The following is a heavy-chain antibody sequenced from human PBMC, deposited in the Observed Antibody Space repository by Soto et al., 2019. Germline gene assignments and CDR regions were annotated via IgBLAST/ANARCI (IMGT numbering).Heavy chain of an antibody. Sequence: ASVKVSCKVSGYTLTELSMHWVRQAPGKGLEWMGGFDPEDGETIYAQKFQGRVTMTEDTSTDTAYMELSSLRSEDTAVYYCATKGYYDILPPCYSGMDVWGQGTTVTVSS. CDR3: ATKGYYDILPPCYSGMDV. V-gene: IGHV1-24*01. J-gene: IGHJ6*02. D-gene: IGHD3-9*01. CDR2: FDPEDGET. CDR1: GYTLTELS.